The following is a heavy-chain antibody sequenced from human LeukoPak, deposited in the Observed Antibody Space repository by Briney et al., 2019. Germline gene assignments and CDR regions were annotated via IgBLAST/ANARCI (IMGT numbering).Heavy chain of an antibody. CDR2: INLDGSEI. Sequence: GGSLGLSCEASGFVFGHSWMSWVRQAPGKGLEWVANINLDGSEINYLDSLTGRLTISRDNAKDSLYLQMNSLRAEDTAVYYCATSSTSVTNDAFDIWGQGTMVTVSS. CDR1: GFVFGHSW. D-gene: IGHD2-2*01. V-gene: IGHV3-7*01. J-gene: IGHJ3*02. CDR3: ATSSTSVTNDAFDI.